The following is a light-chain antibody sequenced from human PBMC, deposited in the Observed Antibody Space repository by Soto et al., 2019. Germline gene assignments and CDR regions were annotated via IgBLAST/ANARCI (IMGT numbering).Light chain of an antibody. CDR1: QSVSSSY. CDR2: GAS. J-gene: IGKJ5*01. CDR3: QQYGSLIT. Sequence: EIVLTQSPGTLSLSPGERATLSCRASQSVSSSYLAWYQQKPGQAPRLLIYGASSMATGIPDRFSGSGSGTDFTLTISRLEPEDFAVYYCQQYGSLITFGQGTRLEIK. V-gene: IGKV3-20*01.